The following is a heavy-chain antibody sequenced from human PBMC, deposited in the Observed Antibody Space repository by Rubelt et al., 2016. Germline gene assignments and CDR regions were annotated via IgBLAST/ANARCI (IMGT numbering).Heavy chain of an antibody. V-gene: IGHV4-34*01. CDR2: INHSGST. Sequence: VQLQQWGAGLLKPSETLSLTCAVYGGSFSGYYWSWIRQPPGKGLEWIGEINHSGSTNYNPSLKSRVTISVDTSKNQFSLKVSSVTAADTAVYYCASRGRYYGSGSYPPRTGIVDYWGQGTLVTVSS. D-gene: IGHD3-10*01. J-gene: IGHJ4*02. CDR3: ASRGRYYGSGSYPPRTGIVDY. CDR1: GGSFSGYY.